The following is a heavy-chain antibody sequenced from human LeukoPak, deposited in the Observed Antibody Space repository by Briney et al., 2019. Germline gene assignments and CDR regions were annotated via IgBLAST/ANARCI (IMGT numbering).Heavy chain of an antibody. CDR2: IYTSGST. V-gene: IGHV4-4*07. Sequence: SETLSLTCTVSGGSISSYYWSWIRQPAGKGLEWIGRIYTSGSTNYNPSLKSRVTMSVDTSKNQFSLKLSSVTAADTAVYYCARDATRVFWSGEDAFDIWGQGTMVTVSS. CDR3: ARDATRVFWSGEDAFDI. CDR1: GGSISSYY. J-gene: IGHJ3*02. D-gene: IGHD3-3*01.